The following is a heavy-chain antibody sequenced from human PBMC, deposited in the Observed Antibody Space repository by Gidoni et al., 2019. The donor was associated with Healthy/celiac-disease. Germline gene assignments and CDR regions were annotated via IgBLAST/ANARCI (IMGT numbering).Heavy chain of an antibody. D-gene: IGHD3-10*01. CDR3: ARHHRALGEFDP. CDR2: IVPSDSYT. V-gene: IGHV5-10-1*03. CDR1: GYSFTSYW. J-gene: IGHJ5*02. Sequence: EVQLVQSGAEAHMPGGSLRSSCMGSGYSFTSYWISWVRQMPGKGREWIGRIVPSDSYTNYSPSFQGHVTISADKSISTAYLQWSSLKASDTAMYYCARHHRALGEFDPWGQGTLVTVSS.